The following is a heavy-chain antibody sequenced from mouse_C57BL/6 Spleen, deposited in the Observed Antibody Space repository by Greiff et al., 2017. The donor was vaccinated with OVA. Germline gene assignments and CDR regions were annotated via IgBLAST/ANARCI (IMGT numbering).Heavy chain of an antibody. D-gene: IGHD1-1*02. J-gene: IGHJ4*01. V-gene: IGHV1-62-2*01. CDR2: FYPGSGSI. CDR1: GYTFTEYT. Sequence: QVQLQQSGAELVKPGASVKLSCKASGYTFTEYTIHWVKQRSGQGLEWIGWFYPGSGSIKYTEKFKDKATLTADKSSSTVYLELSRLTSEDSAVYFCARHEEGGGCYLYYYAMDYWGQGTSVTVSA. CDR3: ARHEEGGGCYLYYYAMDY.